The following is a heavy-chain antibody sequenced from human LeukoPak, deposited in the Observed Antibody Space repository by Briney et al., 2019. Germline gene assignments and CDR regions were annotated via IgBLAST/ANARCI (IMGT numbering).Heavy chain of an antibody. CDR1: GGSFSGYY. J-gene: IGHJ6*03. CDR2: INHSGST. Sequence: PSETLSLTCAVYGGSFSGYYWSWIRQPPGKGLEWIGEINHSGSTNYNPSLKSRVTISVDTSKNQFSLKLSSVTAADTAVYYCATRYSSSSGPHYYYYMDVWGKGTTVTVPS. V-gene: IGHV4-34*01. CDR3: ATRYSSSSGPHYYYYMDV. D-gene: IGHD6-6*01.